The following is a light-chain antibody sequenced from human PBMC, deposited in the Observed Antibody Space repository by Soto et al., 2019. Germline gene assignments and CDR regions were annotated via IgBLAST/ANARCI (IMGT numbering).Light chain of an antibody. Sequence: EIVMTQSPSTLSVSPGERATLSCRASQRVSSNLAWYQQKPGQAPRLLILGASTRATGIPARFSGGGSGTEFTLTISSLQSEDFGFYFCQQYDHWPLTFGGGTKV. J-gene: IGKJ4*01. CDR3: QQYDHWPLT. V-gene: IGKV3-15*01. CDR1: QRVSSN. CDR2: GAS.